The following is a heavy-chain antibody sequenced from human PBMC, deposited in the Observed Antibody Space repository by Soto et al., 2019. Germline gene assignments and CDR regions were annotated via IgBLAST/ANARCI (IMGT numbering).Heavy chain of an antibody. J-gene: IGHJ4*02. CDR2: INHSGST. Sequence: QVQLQQWGAGLLKPSETLSLTCAVYGGSFSGYYWSWIRQPPGKGLEWIGEINHSGSTNYNPSLKSRVTISVDTSKNQFSLKLSSVTAADTAVYYCASRHMDTARAYYFDYWGQGTLVTVSS. V-gene: IGHV4-34*01. CDR1: GGSFSGYY. CDR3: ASRHMDTARAYYFDY. D-gene: IGHD5-18*01.